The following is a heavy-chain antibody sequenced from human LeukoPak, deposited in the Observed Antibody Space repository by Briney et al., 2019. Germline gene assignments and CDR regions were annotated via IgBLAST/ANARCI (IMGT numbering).Heavy chain of an antibody. CDR2: IYTSGST. CDR3: ARHVRGYGMVVVAVHFDY. CDR1: GGSISSGSYY. Sequence: PSETLSLTCTVSGGSISSGSYYWSWIRQPAGKGLEWIGRIYTSGSTNYNPSLKSRVTISVDTSKNQFSLKLSSVTAADTAVYYCARHVRGYGMVVVAVHFDYWGQGTLVTVSS. D-gene: IGHD2-15*01. V-gene: IGHV4-61*02. J-gene: IGHJ4*02.